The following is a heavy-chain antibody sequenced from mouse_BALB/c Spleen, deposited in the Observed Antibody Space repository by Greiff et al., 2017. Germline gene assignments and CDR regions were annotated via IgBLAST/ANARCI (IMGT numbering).Heavy chain of an antibody. D-gene: IGHD1-1*01. Sequence: EVQLVESGGGLVKPGGSLKLSCAASGFTFSSYTMSWVRQTPEKRLEWVATISSGGSYTYYPDSVKGRFTISRDNAKNTLYLQMSSLKSEDTAMYYCTRESHGSAFAYWGQGTLVTVSA. CDR1: GFTFSSYT. V-gene: IGHV5-6-4*01. J-gene: IGHJ3*01. CDR2: ISSGGSYT. CDR3: TRESHGSAFAY.